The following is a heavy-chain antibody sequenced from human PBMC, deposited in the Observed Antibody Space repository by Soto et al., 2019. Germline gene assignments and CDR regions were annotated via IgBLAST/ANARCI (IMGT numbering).Heavy chain of an antibody. V-gene: IGHV3-23*01. CDR1: GCTFSSYA. Sequence: GSLRLSGTASGCTFSSYAMSWVRQAPGKGLEWVSAISGSGGSTYYADSVKGRFTISRDNSKNTLYLQMNSLRAEDTAVYYCAKDRMLRSVMLYYFDYWGQGTLVTVSS. CDR2: ISGSGGST. D-gene: IGHD3-10*02. J-gene: IGHJ4*02. CDR3: AKDRMLRSVMLYYFDY.